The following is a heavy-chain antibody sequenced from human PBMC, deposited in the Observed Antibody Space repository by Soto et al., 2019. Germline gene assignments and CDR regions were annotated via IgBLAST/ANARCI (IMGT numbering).Heavy chain of an antibody. CDR1: GFTFDDYA. CDR3: XXXXXXXXXXXXXX. CDR2: ISWNSGSI. Sequence: EVQLVESGGGLVQPGRSLRLSCAASGFTFDDYAMHWVRXXXXXXXXWVSGISWNSGSIGYADSVKGRFTISRDNAKNSLYLQMXXXXXXXXXXXXXXXXXXXXXXXXXXXXGQGTLVTVSS. J-gene: IGHJ4*02. V-gene: IGHV3-9*01.